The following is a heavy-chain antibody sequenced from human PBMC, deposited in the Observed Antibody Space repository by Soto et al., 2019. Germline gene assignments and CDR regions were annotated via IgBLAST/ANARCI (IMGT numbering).Heavy chain of an antibody. Sequence: GGSLRLSCAASGFTFSSYGMHWVRQAPGKGLEWVAVIWYDGSNKYYADSVKGRFTISRDNSKNTLYLQMNSLRAEDTAVYYCARDSLMVYAIYRDFDYWGQGTLVTVSS. V-gene: IGHV3-33*01. CDR1: GFTFSSYG. D-gene: IGHD2-8*01. J-gene: IGHJ4*02. CDR2: IWYDGSNK. CDR3: ARDSLMVYAIYRDFDY.